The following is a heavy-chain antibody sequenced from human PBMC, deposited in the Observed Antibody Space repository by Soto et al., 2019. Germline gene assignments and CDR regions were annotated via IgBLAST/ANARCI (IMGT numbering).Heavy chain of an antibody. CDR2: IIPILGIA. V-gene: IGHV1-69*02. D-gene: IGHD4-17*01. Sequence: QVQLVQSGAEVKKPGSSVKVSCKASGGTFSSYTISWVRQAPGQGLEWMGRIIPILGIANYAQKFQGRVTITADKATSTAYMELSSLRSEDTAVYYCADGGDYANFDYWGQGTLVTVSS. J-gene: IGHJ4*02. CDR3: ADGGDYANFDY. CDR1: GGTFSSYT.